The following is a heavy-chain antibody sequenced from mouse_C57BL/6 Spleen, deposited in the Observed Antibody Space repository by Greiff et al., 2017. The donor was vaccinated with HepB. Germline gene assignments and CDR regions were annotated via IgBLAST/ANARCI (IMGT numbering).Heavy chain of an antibody. D-gene: IGHD2-13*01. J-gene: IGHJ2*01. V-gene: IGHV5-6*01. CDR2: ISSGGSYT. CDR1: GFTFSSYG. Sequence: EVKLVESGGDLVKPGGSLKLSCAASGFTFSSYGMSWVRQTPDKRLEWVATISSGGSYTYYPDSVKGRFTISRDNAKNTLYLQMSSLKSEDTAMYYCARQGLQGGFDYWGQGTTLTVSS. CDR3: ARQGLQGGFDY.